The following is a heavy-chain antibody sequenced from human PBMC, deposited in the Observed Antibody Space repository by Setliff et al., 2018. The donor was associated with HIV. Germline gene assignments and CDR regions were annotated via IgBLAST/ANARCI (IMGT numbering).Heavy chain of an antibody. CDR2: VYTSGGT. V-gene: IGHV4-4*09. CDR1: GGSSNSYY. D-gene: IGHD3-3*01. Sequence: SETLSLTCTVSGGSSNSYYWSWIRQPPGKGLEWIGYVYTSGGTNYNPSLKSRVTISVDTSKNQFSLKLNSVTAADTAVYYCARATRTIFGVVYFDYWGQGTLVTVSS. J-gene: IGHJ4*02. CDR3: ARATRTIFGVVYFDY.